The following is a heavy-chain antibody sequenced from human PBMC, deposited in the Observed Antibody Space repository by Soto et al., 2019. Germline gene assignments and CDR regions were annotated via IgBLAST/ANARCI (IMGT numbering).Heavy chain of an antibody. D-gene: IGHD2-21*01. V-gene: IGHV3-11*06. CDR2: ISPNSNYR. Sequence: QIQLVESGGGLVKPGGALRRSCEASGFTFSDFYMSWIRLAPGKGLEWLSYISPNSNYREYAESVKGRHTISRDNAKNSLSLQMNSLRVEDTAVYYCVRGGGGGQFDSWGQGAQVTVSS. CDR3: VRGGGGGQFDS. CDR1: GFTFSDFY. J-gene: IGHJ4*02.